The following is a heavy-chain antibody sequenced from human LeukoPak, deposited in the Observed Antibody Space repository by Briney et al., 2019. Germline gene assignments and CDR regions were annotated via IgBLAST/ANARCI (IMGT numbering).Heavy chain of an antibody. D-gene: IGHD3-3*01. CDR1: GGSISSGGYY. CDR2: IYYSGST. V-gene: IGHV4-31*03. J-gene: IGHJ6*03. CDR3: ARDVRFLEWLSGEDYYYYYMDV. Sequence: PSETLSLTCTVSGGSISSGGYYWSWIRQHPGKGLEWIGYIYYSGSTYYNPSLKSRVTVSVDTSKNQFSLKLSSVTAADTAVYYCARDVRFLEWLSGEDYYYYYMDVWGKGTTVTVSS.